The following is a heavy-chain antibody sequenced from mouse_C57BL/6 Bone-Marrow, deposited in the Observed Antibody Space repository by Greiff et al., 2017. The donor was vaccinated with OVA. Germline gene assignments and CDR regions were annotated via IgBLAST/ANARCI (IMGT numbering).Heavy chain of an antibody. CDR2: ISSGGDYI. Sequence: EVKLMESGEGLVKPGGSLKLSCAASGFTFSSYAMSWVRQTPEKRLEWVAYISSGGDYIYYADTVKGRFTISRDNARNTLYLQMSSLKSEDTAMYYCTRELSNWFAYWGQGTLVTVSA. CDR1: GFTFSSYA. CDR3: TRELSNWFAY. J-gene: IGHJ3*01. V-gene: IGHV5-9-1*02.